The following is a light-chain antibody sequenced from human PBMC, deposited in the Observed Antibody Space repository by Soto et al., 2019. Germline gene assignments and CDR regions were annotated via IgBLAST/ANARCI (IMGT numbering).Light chain of an antibody. Sequence: DIQMTQSPSSLSASVGDRVTITCRASQSISSYLNWYQQNPGKAPKFLIYVASTLQSGVPSRFSGSGSGTYFTLTSTSLQPEDFATYYCQQSYRSPYTCGQGTKLEIK. V-gene: IGKV1-39*01. CDR3: QQSYRSPYT. J-gene: IGKJ2*01. CDR2: VAS. CDR1: QSISSY.